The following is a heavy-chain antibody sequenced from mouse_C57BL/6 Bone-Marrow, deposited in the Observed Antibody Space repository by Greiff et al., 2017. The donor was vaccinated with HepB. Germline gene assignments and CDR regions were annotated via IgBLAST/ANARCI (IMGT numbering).Heavy chain of an antibody. J-gene: IGHJ3*01. CDR3: ARLGCSNYVWFAY. Sequence: VQLQQPGAELVKPGASVKLSCKASGYTFTSYWMHWVKRRPGRGLEWIGRIDPNSGGTKYNEKFKSKGTLTVDKPSSTAYMQLSSLTSEDCAVFCCARLGCSNYVWFAYWGQGTRVTVSA. V-gene: IGHV1-72*01. CDR2: IDPNSGGT. CDR1: GYTFTSYW. D-gene: IGHD2-5*01.